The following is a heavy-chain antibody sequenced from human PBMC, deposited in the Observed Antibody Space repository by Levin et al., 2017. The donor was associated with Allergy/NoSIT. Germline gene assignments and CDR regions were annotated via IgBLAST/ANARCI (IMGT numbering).Heavy chain of an antibody. CDR3: VRLGGADRADF. D-gene: IGHD3-10*01. CDR2: IDSEGIGT. CDR1: GFPFSLYW. V-gene: IGHV3-74*01. Sequence: GGSLRLSCAASGFPFSLYWMYWVRQAPGKGLEWLARIDSEGIGTSYVDSVRGRFTVSRDNAENTLFLHMESLTVDDSGTYFRVRLGGADRADFWGQGALVTVSS. J-gene: IGHJ4*02.